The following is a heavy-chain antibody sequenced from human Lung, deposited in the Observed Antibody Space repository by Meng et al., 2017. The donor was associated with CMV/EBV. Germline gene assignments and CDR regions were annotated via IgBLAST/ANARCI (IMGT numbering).Heavy chain of an antibody. CDR3: ARLDFWSGYHQKGVLGTEKLQY. Sequence: GEXXKISCRGSGYNFINYWIGWVRQMPGKGLEWMGIIFPADSDIRYSPSFQGQVTITADKSISTAYLQWSSLKASDTAIYYCARLDFWSGYHQKGVLGTEKLQYXGQGXLVTVSS. CDR2: IFPADSDI. J-gene: IGHJ1*01. D-gene: IGHD3-3*01. CDR1: GYNFINYW. V-gene: IGHV5-51*01.